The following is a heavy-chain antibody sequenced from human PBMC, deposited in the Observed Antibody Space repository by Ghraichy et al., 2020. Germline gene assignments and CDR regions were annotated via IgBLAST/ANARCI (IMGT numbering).Heavy chain of an antibody. CDR2: INHSGST. CDR3: ARCPRYYYGSGSYYYNYFDY. Sequence: SETLSLTCAVYGGSFSGYYWSWIRQPPGKGLEWIGEINHSGSTNYNPSLKSRVTISVDTSKNQFSLKLSSVTAADTAVYYCARCPRYYYGSGSYYYNYFDYWGQGTLVTVSS. J-gene: IGHJ4*02. CDR1: GGSFSGYY. V-gene: IGHV4-34*01. D-gene: IGHD3-10*01.